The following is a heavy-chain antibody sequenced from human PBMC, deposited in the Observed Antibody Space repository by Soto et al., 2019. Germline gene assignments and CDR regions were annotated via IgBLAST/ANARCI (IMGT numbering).Heavy chain of an antibody. J-gene: IGHJ6*02. CDR1: GYSFTSYW. CDR2: IYPGDSDT. CDR3: ARSISMVAATPGYYYYYGMDV. V-gene: IGHV5-51*01. D-gene: IGHD2-15*01. Sequence: LGESLKISCKGSGYSFTSYWIGWVRQMPGKGLEWMGIIYPGDSDTRYSPSFQGQVTISADKSISTAYLQWSSLKASDTAMYYCARSISMVAATPGYYYYYGMDVWGQGTTVTVSS.